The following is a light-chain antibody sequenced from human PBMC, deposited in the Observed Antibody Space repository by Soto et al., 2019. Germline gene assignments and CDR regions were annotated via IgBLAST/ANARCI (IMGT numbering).Light chain of an antibody. CDR2: GAS. V-gene: IGKV3-20*01. CDR1: QRVSSSY. Sequence: EIVLTHSPGTLSLSPCERATLSFSASQRVSSSYLAWYQQKPGQAPRFLIYGASNRATGIPDRFSGSGSGTDFTLTISSLQSADFAVYYCQQYTIWPWTFGQGTKVDIK. CDR3: QQYTIWPWT. J-gene: IGKJ1*01.